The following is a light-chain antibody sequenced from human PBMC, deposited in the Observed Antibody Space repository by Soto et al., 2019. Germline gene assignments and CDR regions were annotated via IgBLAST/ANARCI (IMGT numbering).Light chain of an antibody. CDR3: QSYDSSNWV. V-gene: IGLV6-57*04. CDR1: SVSIASNY. CDR2: EDN. J-gene: IGLJ3*02. Sequence: NFMLTQPHSVSESPGKTVTISCTRSSVSIASNYVQWYHQRPGSAPTIVMYEDNQRPSGVPDRFSGSIDRSSNSASLTISGLKTEDEGDFYCQSYDSSNWVFGGGTKLTVL.